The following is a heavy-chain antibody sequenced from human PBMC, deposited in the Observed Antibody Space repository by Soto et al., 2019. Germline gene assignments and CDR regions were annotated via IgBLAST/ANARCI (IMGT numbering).Heavy chain of an antibody. J-gene: IGHJ5*02. CDR1: GGSVSSGSYY. V-gene: IGHV4-61*01. Sequence: PSETLSLTCTVSGGSVSSGSYYWSWIRQPPGKGLEWIGYIYYSGSNNYNPYLKSRVTISVDTSKNQFSLKLSSVTAADTAVYYCARVYGSSTSCYGYNWFDPWGQGTRVTV. CDR3: ARVYGSSTSCYGYNWFDP. D-gene: IGHD2-2*01. CDR2: IYYSGSN.